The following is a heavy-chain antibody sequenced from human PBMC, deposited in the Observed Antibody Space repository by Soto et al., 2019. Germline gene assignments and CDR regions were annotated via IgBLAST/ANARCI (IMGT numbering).Heavy chain of an antibody. V-gene: IGHV1-18*01. Sequence: AAVKVSCKASGYTFTSYGISWVRQAPGQGLEWMGWISAYNGNTNYAQKLQGRVTMTTDTSTSTAYMELRSLRSDDTAVYYCAIYYDSSGYYLCFVVWGQGPLVTVSS. CDR2: ISAYNGNT. CDR3: AIYYDSSGYYLCFVV. D-gene: IGHD3-22*01. J-gene: IGHJ4*02. CDR1: GYTFTSYG.